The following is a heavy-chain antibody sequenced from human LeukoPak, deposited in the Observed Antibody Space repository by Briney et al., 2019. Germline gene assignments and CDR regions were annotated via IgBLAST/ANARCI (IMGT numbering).Heavy chain of an antibody. CDR1: GFTFDDYA. CDR3: AKVRQWPVQDDAFDI. V-gene: IGHV3-9*01. D-gene: IGHD6-19*01. CDR2: ISWNSGSI. Sequence: PGRSLRLSCAASGFTFDDYAMHWVRQAPGKGLEWVSGISWNSGSIGYADSVKGRFTISRDNAKNSLYLQMNSLRAEDTALYYCAKVRQWPVQDDAFDIWGQGTMVTVSS. J-gene: IGHJ3*02.